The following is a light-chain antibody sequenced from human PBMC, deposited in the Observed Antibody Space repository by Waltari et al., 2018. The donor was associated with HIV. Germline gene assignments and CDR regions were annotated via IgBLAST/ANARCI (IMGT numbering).Light chain of an antibody. V-gene: IGLV3-25*03. Sequence: SYELTQPPSASVSPGQTARITCYGDALAKQYAYWYQQKPGQAPVLVIYKDSERPSGIPERFSGSSSGRTVTLTISGVQAEDEADYYCQSADSSGTYWVFGGGTKLTVL. CDR1: ALAKQY. J-gene: IGLJ3*02. CDR3: QSADSSGTYWV. CDR2: KDS.